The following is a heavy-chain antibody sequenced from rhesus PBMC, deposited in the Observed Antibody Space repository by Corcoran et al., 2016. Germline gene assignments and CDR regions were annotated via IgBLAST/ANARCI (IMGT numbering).Heavy chain of an antibody. Sequence: QVQLQESGPGLVKPSETLSLTCAVSGGSFSSYWWGWIRQPPGKGLEWIGRIYGSSGTPEHNPSLKSRATISRDTSKNQFSLKLSSVTAADTAVYYCARDRYYNFWSGYLSLADYWGQGVLVTVSS. D-gene: IGHD3-3*01. J-gene: IGHJ4*01. CDR2: IYGSSGTP. CDR3: ARDRYYNFWSGYLSLADY. V-gene: IGHV4-160*01. CDR1: GGSFSSYW.